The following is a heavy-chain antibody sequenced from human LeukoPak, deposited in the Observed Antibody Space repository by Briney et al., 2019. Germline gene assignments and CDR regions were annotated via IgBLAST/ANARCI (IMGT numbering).Heavy chain of an antibody. J-gene: IGHJ2*01. CDR3: ASGQGWHFDL. Sequence: GGSLRLSCAASGFTISTYWMIWVRHAPGKGLECVANIKPDGREKNYVDSVKGRFTVSRDNSRNSLFLQMNNLRAEDTAVYYCASGQGWHFDLWGRGTLVTVSS. V-gene: IGHV3-7*01. CDR2: IKPDGREK. CDR1: GFTISTYW.